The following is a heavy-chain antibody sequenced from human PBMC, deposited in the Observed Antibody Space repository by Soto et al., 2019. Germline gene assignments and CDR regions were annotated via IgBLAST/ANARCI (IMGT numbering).Heavy chain of an antibody. CDR2: ISVSGGTT. V-gene: IGHV3-23*01. CDR3: ARVVPGAEAWFGP. CDR1: GFTFNNYA. Sequence: LRLSCAASGFTFNNYALTWVRQAPGKGLEWVSTISVSGGTTHYSDSVKGRFTISRDNSKKTVYLQMHGLRSDDTAVYYCARVVPGAEAWFGPWGQGALVTVSS. J-gene: IGHJ5*02. D-gene: IGHD2-2*01.